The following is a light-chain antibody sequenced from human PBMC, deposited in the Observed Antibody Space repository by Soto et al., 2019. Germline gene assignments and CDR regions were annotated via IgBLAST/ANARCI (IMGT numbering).Light chain of an antibody. J-gene: IGLJ2*01. V-gene: IGLV2-14*03. CDR1: SSDIGAYNY. CDR3: TSWTTSTTMT. Sequence: QSVLTQPASVSGSPGQSITISCTGTSSDIGAYNYVSWYQQHPGKAPKLMIYDVNIRPSGVSNRFSGSKSGNTASLTISGRQAEDEADYYCTSWTTSTTMTFGGGTKVTVL. CDR2: DVN.